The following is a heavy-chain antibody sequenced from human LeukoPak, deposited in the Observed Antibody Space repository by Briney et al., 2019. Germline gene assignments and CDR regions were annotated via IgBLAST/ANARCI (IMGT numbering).Heavy chain of an antibody. D-gene: IGHD3/OR15-3a*01. CDR1: GGTFSSYA. V-gene: IGHV1-69*06. CDR3: ARDRTSCYYGMDV. Sequence: GASVKVSCKASGGTFSSYAISWVRQAPGQGLEWMGGIIPIFGTANYAQKFQGRVTITADKSTSTAYMELSSLRSEDTAVYYCARDRTSCYYGMDVWGKGTTVTVSS. CDR2: IIPIFGTA. J-gene: IGHJ6*04.